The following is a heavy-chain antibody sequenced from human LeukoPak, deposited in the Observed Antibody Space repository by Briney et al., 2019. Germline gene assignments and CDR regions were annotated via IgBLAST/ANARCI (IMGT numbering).Heavy chain of an antibody. Sequence: PGASLRLSCAASGFTLSTYSMNWVRQAPGKGLEWVSYITSSSSTLYYADSVKGRFTISRDNAKNSLYLQMNSLRVEDTAVYYCARDAPTNGVWYSGLDYWGQGTLVTVSS. J-gene: IGHJ4*02. D-gene: IGHD2-8*01. V-gene: IGHV3-48*01. CDR2: ITSSSSTL. CDR1: GFTLSTYS. CDR3: ARDAPTNGVWYSGLDY.